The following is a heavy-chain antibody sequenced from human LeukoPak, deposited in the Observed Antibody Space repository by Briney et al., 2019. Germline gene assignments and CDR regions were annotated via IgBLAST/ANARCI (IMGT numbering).Heavy chain of an antibody. CDR1: TFTFSNFW. V-gene: IGHV3-7*01. J-gene: IGHJ3*02. CDR2: INQDGSEK. D-gene: IGHD3-16*02. CDR3: ARERSNYDYIWGSYRPPGDAFDI. Sequence: GGSLRLSCAASTFTFSNFWMSWVRQAPGKGLEWVANINQDGSEKNYVDSVKGRFTISRDNAKNSLYLQLHSLRAEDTAVYYCARERSNYDYIWGSYRPPGDAFDIWGQGTMVSVSS.